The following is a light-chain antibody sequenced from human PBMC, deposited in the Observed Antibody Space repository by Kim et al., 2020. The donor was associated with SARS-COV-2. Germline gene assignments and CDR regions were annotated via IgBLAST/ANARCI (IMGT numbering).Light chain of an antibody. CDR1: QSVSDN. Sequence: SPAERATPPCRTSQSVSDNLAWYQQKPGHAPSLLIYGASTRATGIPARFSGSGSGTEFTLTISSLQSEDFAVYYCQQYDNWPPLTFGGGTKVEIK. J-gene: IGKJ4*01. CDR2: GAS. V-gene: IGKV3-15*01. CDR3: QQYDNWPPLT.